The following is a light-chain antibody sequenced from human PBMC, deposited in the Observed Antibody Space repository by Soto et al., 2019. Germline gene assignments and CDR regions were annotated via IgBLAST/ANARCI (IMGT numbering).Light chain of an antibody. Sequence: QSVLTQPASVSGSPGQSITISCTGTSSDVGDYNYVSWFQQLPGKAPKLMIYDVSNRPSGVSNRFSGSKSGNTASLTISGLQAEDEADYYCSSSSSTLRVFGTGTKLTVL. V-gene: IGLV2-14*01. CDR1: SSDVGDYNY. CDR2: DVS. CDR3: SSSSSTLRV. J-gene: IGLJ1*01.